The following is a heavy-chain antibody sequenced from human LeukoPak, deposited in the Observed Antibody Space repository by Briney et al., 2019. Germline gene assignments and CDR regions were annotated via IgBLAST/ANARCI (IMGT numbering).Heavy chain of an antibody. CDR1: GFTFSSYG. D-gene: IGHD1-26*01. V-gene: IGHV3-33*01. CDR2: IWYDGSNR. CDR3: GGDRKSGTFLGEFDH. J-gene: IGHJ5*02. Sequence: GRSLRLSCAASGFTFSSYGMHWVRQAPGKGLEWVALIWYDGSNRYYVDSVRGRFTISRDNSKNTLYLQMTSLRAEDTAIYYCGGDRKSGTFLGEFDHWGQGTLVPVSS.